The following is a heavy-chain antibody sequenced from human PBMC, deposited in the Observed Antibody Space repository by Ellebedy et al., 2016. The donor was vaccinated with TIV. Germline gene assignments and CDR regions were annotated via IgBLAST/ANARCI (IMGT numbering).Heavy chain of an antibody. Sequence: MPSETLSLTCTVSGVPISSTEYYWGWIRQPPGKGLEWIGSIYYTGSTYYKPPLKSRVSISVDTSKNQFSLKLSSVTAADTAVYYCARMRYCGGDCWYFDYWGQGTLVTFSS. CDR2: IYYTGST. J-gene: IGHJ4*02. V-gene: IGHV4-39*01. CDR3: ARMRYCGGDCWYFDY. D-gene: IGHD2-21*02. CDR1: GVPISSTEYY.